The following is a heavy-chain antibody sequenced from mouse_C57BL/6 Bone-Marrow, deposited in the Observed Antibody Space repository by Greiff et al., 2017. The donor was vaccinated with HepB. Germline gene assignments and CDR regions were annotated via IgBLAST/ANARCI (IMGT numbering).Heavy chain of an antibody. CDR3: ARTGGFLYWYFDV. J-gene: IGHJ1*03. CDR2: IDPSDSYT. V-gene: IGHV1-69*01. Sequence: QVQLQQPGAELVMPGASVKLSCKASGYTFTSYWMHWVKQRPGQGLEWIGEIDPSDSYTNYNQKCKGKSTLTVDKSSSTAYMQLSSLTSEDSAVYYCARTGGFLYWYFDVWGTGTTVTVSS. CDR1: GYTFTSYW. D-gene: IGHD4-1*01.